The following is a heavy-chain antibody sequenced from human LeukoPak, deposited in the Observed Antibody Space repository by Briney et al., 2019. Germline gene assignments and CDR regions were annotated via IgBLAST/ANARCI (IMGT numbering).Heavy chain of an antibody. V-gene: IGHV3-66*01. CDR2: LYSDDST. Sequence: SGGSLRLSCAVSGFSVSSAYMSWVRQVPGKGLEWLSALYSDDSTYCANSVKGRFTISRDNFENMLYLQMNSLRAEDTALYYCARRLLTGYYEFWGQGTLVTVSS. CDR3: ARRLLTGYYEF. CDR1: GFSVSSAY. J-gene: IGHJ4*02. D-gene: IGHD3-9*01.